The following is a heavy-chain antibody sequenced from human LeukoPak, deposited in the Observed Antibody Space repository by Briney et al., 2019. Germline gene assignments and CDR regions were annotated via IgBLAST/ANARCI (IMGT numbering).Heavy chain of an antibody. V-gene: IGHV3-23*01. D-gene: IGHD4/OR15-4a*01. CDR2: IGGSGAGT. Sequence: GGSLRLSCAASGFTFSSYAMNWVRQAPGKGLEWVSAIGGSGAGTYYADSVKGRFTISRDNSKNTLYLQMNSLRAEDTAVYYCARDPPAVRTNTYAWGQGTLVTVSS. CDR3: ARDPPAVRTNTYA. CDR1: GFTFSSYA. J-gene: IGHJ5*02.